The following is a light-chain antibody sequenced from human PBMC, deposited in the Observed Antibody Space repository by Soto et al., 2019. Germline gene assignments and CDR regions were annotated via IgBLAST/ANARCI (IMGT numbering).Light chain of an antibody. CDR1: SSDVGAYIY. Sequence: QSALTQPASVSGSPGQSITISCGGTSSDVGAYIYVSWYQQYPGKAPKLIIYEVNNRPSGVSGRFSGSKSDTTAYLTISGLQAEDEADYYCSSYSDRDTKVFGTGTKLTVL. V-gene: IGLV2-14*03. CDR2: EVN. J-gene: IGLJ1*01. CDR3: SSYSDRDTKV.